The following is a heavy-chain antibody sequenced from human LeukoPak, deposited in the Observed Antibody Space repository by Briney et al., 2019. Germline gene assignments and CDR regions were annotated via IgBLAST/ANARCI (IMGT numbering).Heavy chain of an antibody. Sequence: PSETLSLTCAVYGGSFSGYYWSWIRQPPGKGLEWIGVINHSGSTNYNPSLKSRVTISVDTSKNQFSLKLSSVTAADTAVYYCARGSIVVVPAARRTHYYMDVWGKGTTVTVSS. CDR3: ARGSIVVVPAARRTHYYMDV. D-gene: IGHD2-2*01. V-gene: IGHV4-34*01. CDR2: INHSGST. J-gene: IGHJ6*03. CDR1: GGSFSGYY.